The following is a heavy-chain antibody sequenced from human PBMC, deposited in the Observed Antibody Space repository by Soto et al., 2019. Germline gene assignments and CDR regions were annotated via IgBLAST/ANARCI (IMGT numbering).Heavy chain of an antibody. CDR2: IYSGGST. D-gene: IGHD6-19*01. Sequence: EVQLVETGGGLIQPGGSLRLSCAASGFTVSSNYMSWVRQAPGKGLEWVSVIYSGGSTYYADSVKGRFTISRDNSKNTLYLPMNSLRAEATAVYYCAGPSSGWSAHTGPGYFDLWGRGTLVTVSS. CDR3: AGPSSGWSAHTGPGYFDL. J-gene: IGHJ2*01. CDR1: GFTVSSNY. V-gene: IGHV3-53*02.